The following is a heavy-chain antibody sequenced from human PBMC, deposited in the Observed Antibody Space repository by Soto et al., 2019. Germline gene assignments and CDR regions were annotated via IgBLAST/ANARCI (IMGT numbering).Heavy chain of an antibody. Sequence: EMQLVESGGGLVQPGGSLRLSCAGSGLTFSSYWMHWVRQVPGKGLVWVSRINSDGSSTTYADSVRGRFTISRDNAKNTLYLQMHSLRAEDTAVYYCARDIVVVVATSDYGMDVWGQGTTVTVSS. CDR1: GLTFSSYW. V-gene: IGHV3-74*01. D-gene: IGHD2-15*01. CDR2: INSDGSST. CDR3: ARDIVVVVATSDYGMDV. J-gene: IGHJ6*02.